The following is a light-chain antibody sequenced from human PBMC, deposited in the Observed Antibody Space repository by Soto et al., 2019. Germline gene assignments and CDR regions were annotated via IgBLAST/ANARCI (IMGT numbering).Light chain of an antibody. CDR2: GNS. CDR1: SSNIGAGYD. CDR3: QSYDSSLSGSV. J-gene: IGLJ2*01. Sequence: QSVLTQPPSVSGAPGQRVTISCTGSSSNIGAGYDVHWYQQLPGTAPKLLIHGNSNRPSGVPDRFSGSKFGTSASLAITGLQAEDEADYYFQSYDSSLSGSVFGEGTKLTVL. V-gene: IGLV1-40*01.